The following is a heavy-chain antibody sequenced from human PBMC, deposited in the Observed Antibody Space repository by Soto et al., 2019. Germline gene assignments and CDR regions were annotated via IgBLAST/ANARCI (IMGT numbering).Heavy chain of an antibody. V-gene: IGHV4-30-4*01. CDR2: IYYSGST. CDR1: GGSISSGDYY. Sequence: SETLSLTCTVSGGSISSGDYYWSWIRQPPGKGLEWIGYIYYSGSTYYNPSLKSRVTISVDTSKNQFSLKLSSVTAADTAVYYCARSPPNYYGSGSYYDYWGQGTLVTLSS. J-gene: IGHJ4*02. D-gene: IGHD3-10*01. CDR3: ARSPPNYYGSGSYYDY.